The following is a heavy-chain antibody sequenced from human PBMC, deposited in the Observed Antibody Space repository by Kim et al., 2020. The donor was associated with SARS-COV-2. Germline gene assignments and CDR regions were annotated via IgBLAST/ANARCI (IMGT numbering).Heavy chain of an antibody. Sequence: GGSLRLSCAASGFTFSSYWMTWVRQAPGKGLEGVANIKQDGNQKYYVDSVKGRFTISRDNAKNSLYLQMNSLRAEATAVYHCARDGDLYSSGKDAFDIWG. CDR3: ARDGDLYSSGKDAFDI. J-gene: IGHJ3*02. V-gene: IGHV3-7*01. CDR1: GFTFSSYW. CDR2: IKQDGNQK. D-gene: IGHD6-19*01.